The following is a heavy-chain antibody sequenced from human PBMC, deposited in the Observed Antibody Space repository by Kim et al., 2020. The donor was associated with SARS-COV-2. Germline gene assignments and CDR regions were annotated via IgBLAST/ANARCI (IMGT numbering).Heavy chain of an antibody. V-gene: IGHV4-34*01. CDR3: ASLKMRTRYSSSYQFDP. J-gene: IGHJ5*02. Sequence: LRNRVTLSVDTSKNQFSLKLSSVTAADTAVYYCASLKMRTRYSSSYQFDPWGQGTLVTVSS. D-gene: IGHD6-13*01.